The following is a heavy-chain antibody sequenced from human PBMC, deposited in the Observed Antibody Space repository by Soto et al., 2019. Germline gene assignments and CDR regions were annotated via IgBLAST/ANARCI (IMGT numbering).Heavy chain of an antibody. Sequence: ASVKVSCKASGYTFTSYGISCVRQAPAQGLEWMGWISAYNGNTRYAQKLPGRVTMTTETSPSTARMEMGELRSRDTDVYYCARDRIHSSGSKVPFQYGGEGTGVTLSS. CDR3: ARDRIHSSGSKVPFQY. J-gene: IGHJ4*02. CDR2: ISAYNGNT. D-gene: IGHD3-22*01. V-gene: IGHV1-18*04. CDR1: GYTFTSYG.